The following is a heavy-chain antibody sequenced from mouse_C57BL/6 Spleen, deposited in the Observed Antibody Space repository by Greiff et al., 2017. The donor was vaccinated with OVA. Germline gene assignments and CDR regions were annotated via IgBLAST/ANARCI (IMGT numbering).Heavy chain of an antibody. CDR1: GYTFTSYW. V-gene: IGHV1-7*01. D-gene: IGHD1-1*01. CDR3: ARSPTTVVATDWYFDV. Sequence: QVQLKQSGAELAKPGASVKLSCKASGYTFTSYWMHWVKQRPGQGLEWIGYINPSSGYTKYNQKFKDKATLTADTSSSTAYMQLSSLTYEDSAVYYCARSPTTVVATDWYFDVWGTGTTVTVSS. CDR2: INPSSGYT. J-gene: IGHJ1*03.